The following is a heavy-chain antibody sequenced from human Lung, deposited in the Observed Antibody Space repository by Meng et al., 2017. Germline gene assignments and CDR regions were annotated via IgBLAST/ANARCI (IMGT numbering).Heavy chain of an antibody. Sequence: VQPQGWAAGRLKAPETLSFTCVVAGGAYGDSYWSWIRQPPGKGLEWIGEINHSGSTNYNPSLESRATIPVDTSQNNLSLKLSSVTAADSAVYYCARGPTTMAHDFDYWGQGTLVTVSS. CDR3: ARGPTTMAHDFDY. D-gene: IGHD4-11*01. CDR1: GGAYGDSY. J-gene: IGHJ4*02. V-gene: IGHV4-34*01. CDR2: INHSGST.